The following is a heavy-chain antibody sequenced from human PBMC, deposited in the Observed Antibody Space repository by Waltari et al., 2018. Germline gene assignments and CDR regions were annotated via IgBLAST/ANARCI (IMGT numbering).Heavy chain of an antibody. J-gene: IGHJ6*02. V-gene: IGHV1-18*01. Sequence: QVQLVQSGAEVKKPGASVKVSCKDSGYTFTSYGISWVRQAPGQGLEWMGWISGCKGKKNYAQRVQGRVTRTTDTSTGTAYMELRSLRSDDTAVYYCARDGLEGDYVPYYGMDVWGQGTTVTVSS. D-gene: IGHD4-17*01. CDR1: GYTFTSYG. CDR2: ISGCKGKK. CDR3: ARDGLEGDYVPYYGMDV.